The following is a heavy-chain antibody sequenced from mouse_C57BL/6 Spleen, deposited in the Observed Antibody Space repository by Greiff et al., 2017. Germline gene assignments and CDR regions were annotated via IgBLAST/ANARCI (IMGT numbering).Heavy chain of an antibody. D-gene: IGHD1-1*01. V-gene: IGHV1-62-2*01. CDR3: ARHEIRSYGSSNYWYFDV. J-gene: IGHJ1*03. CDR1: GYTFTEYS. Sequence: QVQLQQPGAELVKPGASVKLSCKASGYTFTEYSIHWVKQRSGQGLEWIGWFYPGSGSIKYNEKFKDKATLTVDKSSSTVYMELSRLTSEDSAVYFCARHEIRSYGSSNYWYFDVWGTGTTVTVSS. CDR2: FYPGSGSI.